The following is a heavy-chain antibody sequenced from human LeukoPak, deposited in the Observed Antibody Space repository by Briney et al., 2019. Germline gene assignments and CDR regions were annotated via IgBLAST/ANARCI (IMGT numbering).Heavy chain of an antibody. CDR3: ARKGGYSYGYSFDY. D-gene: IGHD5-18*01. V-gene: IGHV4-34*01. Sequence: PSETLSLTCAVYGGSFSGYYWSWIRQPPGKGLEWIGEINHSGSTNYNPSLKSRVTISVVTSKNQFSLKLSSVTAADTAVYYCARKGGYSYGYSFDYWGQGTLVTVSS. CDR1: GGSFSGYY. CDR2: INHSGST. J-gene: IGHJ4*02.